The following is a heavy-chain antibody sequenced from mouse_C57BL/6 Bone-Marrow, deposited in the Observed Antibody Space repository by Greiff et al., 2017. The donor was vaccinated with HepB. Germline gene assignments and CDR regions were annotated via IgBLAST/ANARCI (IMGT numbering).Heavy chain of an antibody. Sequence: VQLKESGPGLVQPSQSLSITCTVSGFSLTSYGVHWVRQSPGKGLEWLGVIWSGGSTDYNAAFISRLSISKDNSKSQVFFKMNSLQADDTAIYYCARSREGGFAYWGQGTLVTVSA. V-gene: IGHV2-2*01. J-gene: IGHJ3*01. CDR3: ARSREGGFAY. CDR1: GFSLTSYG. CDR2: IWSGGST.